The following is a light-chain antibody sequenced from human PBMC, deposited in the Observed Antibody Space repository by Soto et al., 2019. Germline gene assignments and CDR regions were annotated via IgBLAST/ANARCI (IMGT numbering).Light chain of an antibody. V-gene: IGLV1-47*01. J-gene: IGLJ1*01. Sequence: QSVLTQPPSASGPPGQRVTISCSGSRSNVGSNYVFWYQQFPGTAPKLLIYGNDQRPSGVPDRFSASKSGTSASLAISGLRSEDEADYYWAAWDDSLSGPFLGTGTKVPVL. CDR2: GND. CDR1: RSNVGSNY. CDR3: AAWDDSLSGPF.